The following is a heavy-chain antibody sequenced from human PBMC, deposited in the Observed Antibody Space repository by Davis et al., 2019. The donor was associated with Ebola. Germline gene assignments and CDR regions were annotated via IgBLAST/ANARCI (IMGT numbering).Heavy chain of an antibody. CDR3: ARDPFRSSFDP. V-gene: IGHV4-4*07. J-gene: IGHJ5*02. CDR2: ISSSGSA. D-gene: IGHD3-10*01. Sequence: PSETLSLTCIVSGASISSYYWNWIRQPAGKGLEWIGRISSSGSASYNPSLGGRVTMSVDTSKTQFSLKLNSVTAADTAVYYCARDPFRSSFDPWGQGTLVTVSS. CDR1: GASISSYY.